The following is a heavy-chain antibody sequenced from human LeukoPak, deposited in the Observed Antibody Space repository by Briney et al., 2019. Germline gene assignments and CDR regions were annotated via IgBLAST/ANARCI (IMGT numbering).Heavy chain of an antibody. CDR1: GGSISSSSYY. V-gene: IGHV4-39*07. Sequence: SETLSLTCTVSGGSISSSSYYWGWIRQPPGKGLEWIGSIYYSGSTYYNPSLKSRVTISVDTSKNQFSLKLSSVTAADTAVYYCTGNLDSRDSSGWYVVYDYWGQGTLVTVSS. J-gene: IGHJ4*02. CDR3: TGNLDSRDSSGWYVVYDY. D-gene: IGHD6-19*01. CDR2: IYYSGST.